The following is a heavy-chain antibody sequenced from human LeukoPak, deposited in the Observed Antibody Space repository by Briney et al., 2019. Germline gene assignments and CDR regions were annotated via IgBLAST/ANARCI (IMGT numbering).Heavy chain of an antibody. V-gene: IGHV4-39*02. CDR3: ARDRLYYYDSSGTNAAFDI. CDR1: GGSISSSNHY. CDR2: MEYSGTT. D-gene: IGHD3-22*01. J-gene: IGHJ3*02. Sequence: SETLSLTCTVSGGSISSSNHYWGWIRQPPGKGLEWIGSMEYSGTTYYTPSLNSRVTISVDTSKNQFSLKLNSVTAADTAVYYCARDRLYYYDSSGTNAAFDIWGQGTMVTVSS.